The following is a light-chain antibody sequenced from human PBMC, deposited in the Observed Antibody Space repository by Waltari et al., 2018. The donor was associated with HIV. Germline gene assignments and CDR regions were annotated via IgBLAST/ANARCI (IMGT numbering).Light chain of an antibody. J-gene: IGLJ3*02. Sequence: SSELTPDPAVSVALGQTVTITCQGDSLRNYSASWHQQKPGQAPILVIYDKNTRPSGIPDRFSGSTSGNTASLTITGSQAEDEADYYCASRDNNGKRVLFGGGTKVTVL. CDR3: ASRDNNGKRVL. CDR2: DKN. CDR1: SLRNYS. V-gene: IGLV3-19*01.